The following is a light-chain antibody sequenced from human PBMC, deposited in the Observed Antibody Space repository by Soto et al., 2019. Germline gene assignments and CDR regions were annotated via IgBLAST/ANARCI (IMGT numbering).Light chain of an antibody. CDR2: DAS. Sequence: DIQMTQSPSTLSASVGDRVTITCRASQTISNWLAWYQQKPGKAPTLLIYDASTLERGVPSRFSGTGSGTEFTLSIDSLQPDDFAAYYCQQYHTSSSTSGQGTRLEIK. CDR3: QQYHTSSST. CDR1: QTISNW. V-gene: IGKV1-5*01. J-gene: IGKJ5*01.